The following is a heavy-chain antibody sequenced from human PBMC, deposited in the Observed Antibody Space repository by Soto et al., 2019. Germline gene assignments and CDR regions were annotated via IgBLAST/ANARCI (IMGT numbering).Heavy chain of an antibody. D-gene: IGHD5-18*01. CDR1: GGTFSSYA. CDR2: IIPIFGTA. Sequence: QVQLVQSGAEVKKPGSSVKVSCKASGGTFSSYAISWVRQAPGQGLEWMGGIIPIFGTANYAQKFQGRVTITADESTSTAYMELSILRSEDTAVYYCARDRAPLYSSYYYYGMDVWGQGTTVTVSS. V-gene: IGHV1-69*01. J-gene: IGHJ6*02. CDR3: ARDRAPLYSSYYYYGMDV.